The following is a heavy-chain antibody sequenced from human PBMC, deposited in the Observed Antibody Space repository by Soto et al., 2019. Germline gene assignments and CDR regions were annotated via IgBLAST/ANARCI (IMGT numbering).Heavy chain of an antibody. CDR2: INSDGSST. Sequence: GGSLRLSCAASGFTFSSYWMHWVRQAPGKGLVWVSRINSDGSSTSYADSVKGRFTISRDNAKNTLYLQMNILRAEDTAVYYCASGSRDADYSKGARYYYYYYMDVWGKGTTVTVSS. J-gene: IGHJ6*03. D-gene: IGHD4-4*01. V-gene: IGHV3-74*01. CDR3: ASGSRDADYSKGARYYYYYYMDV. CDR1: GFTFSSYW.